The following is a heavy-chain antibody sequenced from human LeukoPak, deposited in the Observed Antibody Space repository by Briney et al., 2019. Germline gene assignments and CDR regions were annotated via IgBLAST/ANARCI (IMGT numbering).Heavy chain of an antibody. Sequence: SETLSLTCTVSGGSISSYYWSWIRQPPGKGLEGIGYIYYSGSTNYNRSLKSRVNISVDTPKNQFSLKLSSVTAADTAVYYCASRMYYYDSSGYGGYWLDPWGQGTLVTVSS. CDR1: GGSISSYY. J-gene: IGHJ5*02. V-gene: IGHV4-59*08. CDR2: IYYSGST. D-gene: IGHD3-22*01. CDR3: ASRMYYYDSSGYGGYWLDP.